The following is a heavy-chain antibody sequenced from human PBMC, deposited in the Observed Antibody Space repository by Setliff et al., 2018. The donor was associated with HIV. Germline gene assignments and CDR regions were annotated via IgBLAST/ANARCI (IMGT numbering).Heavy chain of an antibody. J-gene: IGHJ4*02. CDR1: GFTFSTYA. CDR3: ARDSGTTVGATRPGY. Sequence: GGSLRLSCAASGFTFSTYAMSWVRQAPGKGLEWVSTLSGSSGGTMHDADSVVGRFTISRDNAKNSLYLQMNSLRAEDTAVYYCARDSGTTVGATRPGYWGQGTLVTVSS. CDR2: LSGSSGGTM. D-gene: IGHD1-26*01. V-gene: IGHV3-23*01.